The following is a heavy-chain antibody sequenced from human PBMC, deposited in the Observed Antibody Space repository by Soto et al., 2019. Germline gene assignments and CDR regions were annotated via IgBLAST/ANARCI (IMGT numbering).Heavy chain of an antibody. CDR3: AREGAAAYNWFYP. CDR2: IYYSGST. V-gene: IGHV4-30-4*01. D-gene: IGHD6-13*01. J-gene: IGHJ5*02. CDR1: GGSISSGDYY. Sequence: LSLTCTVSGGSISSGDYYWSWIRQPPGKGLEWIGYIYYSGSTYYNPSLKSRVTISVDTSKNQFSLKLSSVTAADTAVYYCAREGAAAYNWFYPWGKGTLVPVAS.